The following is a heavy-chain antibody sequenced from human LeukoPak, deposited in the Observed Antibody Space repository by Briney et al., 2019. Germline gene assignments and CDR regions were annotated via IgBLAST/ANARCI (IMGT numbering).Heavy chain of an antibody. Sequence: GASETVSCKASGYTFTAYYMHWMRQAPGQGPEWMGWINPNSGGTNYAQKFQGRVTMTRDTSLSTAYTELSSLRSDDTAVYYCARAKVIVPDYWGQGALVTVAS. V-gene: IGHV1-2*02. CDR2: INPNSGGT. D-gene: IGHD5-18*01. CDR1: GYTFTAYY. CDR3: ARAKVIVPDY. J-gene: IGHJ4*02.